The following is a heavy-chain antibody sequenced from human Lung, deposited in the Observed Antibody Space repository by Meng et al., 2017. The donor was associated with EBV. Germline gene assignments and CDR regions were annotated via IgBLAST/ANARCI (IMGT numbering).Heavy chain of an antibody. Sequence: QEMVNPSGTLSLTSPFSDGSISSSYWSWIRQPPGKGLEWIGHIYYSGSTNYNPSLKSRVTISVDTSKNQFSLKLSSVTATDTAVYYCARQSGYFDYWGQGTLVTVSS. D-gene: IGHD3-10*01. V-gene: IGHV4-59*08. J-gene: IGHJ4*02. CDR3: ARQSGYFDY. CDR2: IYYSGST. CDR1: DGSISSSY.